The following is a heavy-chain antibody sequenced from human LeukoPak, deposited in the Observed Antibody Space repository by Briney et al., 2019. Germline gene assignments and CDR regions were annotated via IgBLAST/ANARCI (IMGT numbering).Heavy chain of an antibody. CDR3: AKDVLSGWPFDY. CDR1: GFTFSSYA. J-gene: IGHJ4*02. D-gene: IGHD6-19*01. Sequence: GGSLRLSCAASGFTFSSYAMSWVRQAPGKELEWVSAISGSGGSTYYADSVKGRFTISRDNSKNTRYLQMNSLRAEDTAVYYCAKDVLSGWPFDYWGQGTLVTVSS. V-gene: IGHV3-23*01. CDR2: ISGSGGST.